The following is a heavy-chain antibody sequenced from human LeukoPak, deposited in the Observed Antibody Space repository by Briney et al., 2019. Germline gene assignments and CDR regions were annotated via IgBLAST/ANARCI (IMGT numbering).Heavy chain of an antibody. CDR1: GYTFTSYY. J-gene: IGHJ6*04. V-gene: IGHV1-46*01. CDR3: ARDLEAYCSSTSCYPPRYYYGMDV. Sequence: RASVKVSCKASGYTFTSYYMHWVRQAPGQGLEWMGIINPSGGSTSYAQKFQGRVTMTRDTSTSTVYMEMSSLRSEDTAVYYYARDLEAYCSSTSCYPPRYYYGMDVWGKGTTVTVSS. CDR2: INPSGGST. D-gene: IGHD2-2*01.